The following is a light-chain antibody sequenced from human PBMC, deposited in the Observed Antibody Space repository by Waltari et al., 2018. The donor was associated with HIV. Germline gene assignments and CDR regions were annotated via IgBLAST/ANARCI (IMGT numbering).Light chain of an antibody. J-gene: IGKJ4*01. Sequence: DFVMTQSPDSLTLSLGERAAITYTSSQSVCSSTKNKSSLTWYQQRPGLPPKVLIYWASTRESGVPDRFSGSGSGTDFTLTISNLQAEDVALYYCHQSYSNPVTFGGGTRVAIK. CDR3: HQSYSNPVT. CDR2: WAS. CDR1: QSVCSSTKNKSS. V-gene: IGKV4-1*01.